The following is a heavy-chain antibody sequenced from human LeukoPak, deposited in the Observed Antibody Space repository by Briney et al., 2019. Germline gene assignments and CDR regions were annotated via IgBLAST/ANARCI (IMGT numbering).Heavy chain of an antibody. J-gene: IGHJ5*02. Sequence: QSGGSLRLSCAASGFTFSHYGMSWVRQAPGKGPEWVSSVSGSGGSTHYADSVKGRFSISRDNAKNTLYLQMNSLRVEDTAVYYCAQSPRVDVLVYWFDAWGQGTLVSVSS. V-gene: IGHV3-23*01. D-gene: IGHD2-2*03. CDR1: GFTFSHYG. CDR3: AQSPRVDVLVYWFDA. CDR2: VSGSGGST.